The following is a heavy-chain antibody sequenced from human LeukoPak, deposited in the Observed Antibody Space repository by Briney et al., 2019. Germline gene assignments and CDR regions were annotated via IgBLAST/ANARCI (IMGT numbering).Heavy chain of an antibody. V-gene: IGHV4-34*01. Sequence: PSETLSLTCAVYGGSFNNYYWNWIRQAPGKGLEWIVEINDSGRIIYNPSLKSRVTISVDTSKNQFSLRLSSVTAADTGIYYCARRWNYGIHYHIDVWGEGTTVTVSS. CDR1: GGSFNNYY. CDR2: INDSGRI. CDR3: ARRWNYGIHYHIDV. J-gene: IGHJ6*03. D-gene: IGHD1-7*01.